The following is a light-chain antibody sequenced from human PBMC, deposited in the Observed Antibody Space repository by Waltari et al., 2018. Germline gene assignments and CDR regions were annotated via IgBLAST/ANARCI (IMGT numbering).Light chain of an antibody. CDR3: QQYEAFPVT. Sequence: DIQMTQSPSTLSASVGDRVTITCRASQCVNRWLAWYQQKPGKAPKLLISKASALQNGVAPRFSGGGSGTEFTLTISNLQPDDSSTYYCQQYEAFPVTFGHGTKVEIK. V-gene: IGKV1-5*03. CDR2: KAS. J-gene: IGKJ1*01. CDR1: QCVNRW.